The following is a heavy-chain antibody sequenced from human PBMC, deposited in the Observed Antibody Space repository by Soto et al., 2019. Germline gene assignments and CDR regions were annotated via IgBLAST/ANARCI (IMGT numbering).Heavy chain of an antibody. CDR3: ARAGSPYCGGDCNHYYYYYGMDV. Sequence: ASVEVSCKASGYTFTSYGISWVRQAPGQGLEWMGWISAYNGNTNYAQELQGRVTMTTDTSTSTAYMELRSLRSDDTAVYYCARAGSPYCGGDCNHYYYYYGMDVWGQGTTVTVSS. V-gene: IGHV1-18*04. J-gene: IGHJ6*02. CDR2: ISAYNGNT. D-gene: IGHD2-21*02. CDR1: GYTFTSYG.